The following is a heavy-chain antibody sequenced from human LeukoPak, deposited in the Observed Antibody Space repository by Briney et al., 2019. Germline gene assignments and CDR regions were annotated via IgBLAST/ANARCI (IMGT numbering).Heavy chain of an antibody. D-gene: IGHD2-2*01. V-gene: IGHV1/OR15-1*01. CDR2: INPNSGGT. Sequence: ASVKVSCKASGYIFTDYYMHWVRQAPGQELGWMGRINPNSGGTNYAQKFQGRVTMTRDTSISTAYTELSSLRSEDTATYYCARVRVKDSSTWYYDSWGQGTLVSVSS. CDR3: ARVRVKDSSTWYYDS. J-gene: IGHJ4*02. CDR1: GYIFTDYY.